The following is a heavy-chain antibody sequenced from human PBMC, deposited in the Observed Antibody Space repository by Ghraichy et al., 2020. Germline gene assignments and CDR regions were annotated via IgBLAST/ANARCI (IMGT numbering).Heavy chain of an antibody. D-gene: IGHD3-16*02. CDR2: ISAYNGNT. CDR3: ARGGYHDYVWGSYRYYYYGMDV. CDR1: GYTFTSYG. J-gene: IGHJ6*02. Sequence: ASVKVSCKASGYTFTSYGISWVRQAPGQGLEWMGWISAYNGNTNYAQKLQGRVTMTTDTSTSTAYMELRSLRSDDTAVYYCARGGYHDYVWGSYRYYYYGMDVWGQGTTVTVSS. V-gene: IGHV1-18*01.